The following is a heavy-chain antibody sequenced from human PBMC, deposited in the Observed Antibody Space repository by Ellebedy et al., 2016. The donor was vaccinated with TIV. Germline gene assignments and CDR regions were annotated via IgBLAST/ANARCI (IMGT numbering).Heavy chain of an antibody. V-gene: IGHV1-46*01. CDR3: ARWGPYSGTFQGPFDF. Sequence: AASVKVSCKASGYTFTSYYMHWVRQAPGQGLEWMGIINPSGGSTSYAQKFQGRVTITADRSTNIVYLELSSLRSGDTAVYYCARWGPYSGTFQGPFDFWGQGVLVTVSS. J-gene: IGHJ4*02. D-gene: IGHD5-12*01. CDR1: GYTFTSYY. CDR2: INPSGGST.